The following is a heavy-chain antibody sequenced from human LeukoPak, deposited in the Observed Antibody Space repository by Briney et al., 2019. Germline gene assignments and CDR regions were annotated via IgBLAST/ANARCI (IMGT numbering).Heavy chain of an antibody. V-gene: IGHV3-74*01. D-gene: IGHD3-22*01. CDR3: ARAPSEIGGYYPEYFRH. CDR2: LNEDGSTA. Sequence: PGGSLRLSCAASGFTFSLYWMHWVRQGPGKGLMWVSRLNEDGSTADYADSVKGRFTISRDNAKNTVSLQMNSLRAEDTGVYYCARAPSEIGGYYPEYFRHWGQGTLVMVSS. CDR1: GFTFSLYW. J-gene: IGHJ1*01.